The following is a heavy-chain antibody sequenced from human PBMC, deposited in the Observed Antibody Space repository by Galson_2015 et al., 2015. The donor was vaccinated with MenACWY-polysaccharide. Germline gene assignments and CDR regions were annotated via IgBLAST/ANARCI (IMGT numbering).Heavy chain of an antibody. CDR1: GFSLTTGGVG. J-gene: IGHJ6*02. CDR2: IFWDDEK. CDR3: TRHRGSTSSFYYYYGMNV. Sequence: PALVKPTQTLTLTCTFSGFSLTTGGVGVGWVRQPPGKALEWLALIFWDDEKRYNPSLRSGLTIAKDTSKSQVVLTMTNMDPVDTGTYSCTRHRGSTSSFYYYYGMNVWARGPRSPSP. D-gene: IGHD2/OR15-2a*01. V-gene: IGHV2-5*02.